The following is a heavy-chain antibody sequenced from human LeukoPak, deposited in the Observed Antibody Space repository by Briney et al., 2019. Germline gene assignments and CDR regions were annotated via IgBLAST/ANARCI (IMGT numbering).Heavy chain of an antibody. CDR1: GFTVSSNY. J-gene: IGHJ4*02. CDR3: AKHRVAAGAIDY. CDR2: IYSGGST. Sequence: GGSLRLSCAASGFTVSSNYMSWVRQAPGKGLEWVSVIYSGGSTYYADSVKGRFTISRDNSKNMLYLQMNSLRPEDTAVYYCAKHRVAAGAIDYWGQGTLVTVSS. D-gene: IGHD6-13*01. V-gene: IGHV3-66*02.